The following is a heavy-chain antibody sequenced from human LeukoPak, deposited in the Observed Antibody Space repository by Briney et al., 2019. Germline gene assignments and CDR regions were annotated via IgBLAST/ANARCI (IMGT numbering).Heavy chain of an antibody. J-gene: IGHJ4*02. V-gene: IGHV4-34*01. CDR2: INHSGST. CDR3: AGHHPRNTVDF. Sequence: SETLSLTCAVYRGSFSGYYWSWIRQPPGKGLEWIGEINHSGSTNYNPSLKSRVTISVDTSKNQFSLKLSSVTAADTAVYYCAGHHPRNTVDFWGQGTLVTVSS. D-gene: IGHD2/OR15-2a*01. CDR1: RGSFSGYY.